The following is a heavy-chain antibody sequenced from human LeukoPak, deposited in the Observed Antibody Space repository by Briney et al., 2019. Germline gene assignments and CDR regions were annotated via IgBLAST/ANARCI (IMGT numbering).Heavy chain of an antibody. CDR2: ISDNGGST. V-gene: IGHV3-23*01. J-gene: IGHJ4*02. CDR1: GFTFSSYA. D-gene: IGHD6-6*01. Sequence: PGGSLRLSCAASGFTFSSYAMSWVRQAPGKGLEWVSGISDNGGSTFYADSVKGRFTISRDNSKDTLYLQMNSLRAEDTAVYYCARDHGSAARGGLFDYWGQGTLVTVSS. CDR3: ARDHGSAARGGLFDY.